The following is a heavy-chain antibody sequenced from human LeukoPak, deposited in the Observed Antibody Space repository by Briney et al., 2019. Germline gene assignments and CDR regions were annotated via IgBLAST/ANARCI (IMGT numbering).Heavy chain of an antibody. CDR1: GGTFSSYA. Sequence: GASVNVSCKASGGTFSSYAISWVRQAPGQGLEWMGRIIPIFGIANYAQKFQGRVTITADKSTSTAYMELSSLRSENAAVYYCGGGDYYDSSGYPRTFDYWGQGTLVTVSS. CDR2: IIPIFGIA. CDR3: GGGDYYDSSGYPRTFDY. J-gene: IGHJ4*02. V-gene: IGHV1-69*04. D-gene: IGHD3-22*01.